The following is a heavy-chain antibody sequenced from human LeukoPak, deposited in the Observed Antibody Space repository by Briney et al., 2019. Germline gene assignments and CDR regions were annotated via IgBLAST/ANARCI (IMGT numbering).Heavy chain of an antibody. CDR3: AKGPGIAAAGFY. J-gene: IGHJ4*02. CDR1: GFTFSSYG. D-gene: IGHD6-13*01. CDR2: IRYDGSNK. Sequence: QSGGSLRLSCAGSGFTFSSYGMHWVRQAPGKGLEWVAFIRYDGSNKYYADSVKGRFTISRDNSKNTLYLQMNSLRAEDTAVYYCAKGPGIAAAGFYWGRGTLVTVSS. V-gene: IGHV3-30*02.